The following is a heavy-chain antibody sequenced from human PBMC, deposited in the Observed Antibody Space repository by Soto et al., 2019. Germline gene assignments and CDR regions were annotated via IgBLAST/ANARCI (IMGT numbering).Heavy chain of an antibody. CDR2: VHHSGTS. D-gene: IGHD6-13*01. CDR3: ARRKDSSRYFYGMDV. J-gene: IGHJ6*02. V-gene: IGHV4-34*02. Sequence: QVALQQWGAGLLKPSQTLSLTCGVSGGSFDEYFWTWIRLTPGQGLEWIGEVHHSGTSYYNPSLKSRLAVSVDTSKSQVSLTLTSVTAPDTGVYYCARRKDSSRYFYGMDVWGQGTTVVVS. CDR1: GGSFDEYF.